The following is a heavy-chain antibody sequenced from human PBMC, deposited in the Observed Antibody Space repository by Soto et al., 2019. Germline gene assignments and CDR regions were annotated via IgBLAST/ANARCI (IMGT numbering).Heavy chain of an antibody. V-gene: IGHV3-23*01. J-gene: IGHJ4*02. CDR1: GFTFSTYA. CDR3: AKTHGYPYYFDY. Sequence: EVQLLESGGGLVQPGGSLRLSCAASGFTFSTYAMSCVRQAQGKGLEWVSTISGSGDTTYYVESVKGRCTISRDSSKNTLYLQMNSLRAADTAVYYCAKTHGYPYYFDYWGQGTLVTVSS. D-gene: IGHD5-12*01. CDR2: ISGSGDTT.